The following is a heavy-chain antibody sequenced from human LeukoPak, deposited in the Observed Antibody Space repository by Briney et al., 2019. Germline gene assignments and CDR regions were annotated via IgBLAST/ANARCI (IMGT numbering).Heavy chain of an antibody. CDR2: IKQDGRQK. CDR3: ASGLGWLVDN. V-gene: IGHV3-7*01. J-gene: IGHJ4*02. D-gene: IGHD2-21*01. CDR1: EFTLSSYW. Sequence: PGGSLRLSCAASEFTLSSYWMSWVRPAPGKGLEWVANIKQDGRQKYYVDSVRGRFTISRDNAKNSLYLQMNSLRAEDTAVYYCASGLGWLVDNWGQGTLVTVSS.